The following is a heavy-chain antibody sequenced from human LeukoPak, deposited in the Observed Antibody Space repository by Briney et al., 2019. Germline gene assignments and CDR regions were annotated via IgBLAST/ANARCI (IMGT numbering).Heavy chain of an antibody. CDR1: GGSFSGYY. D-gene: IGHD3-3*01. V-gene: IGHV4-34*01. Sequence: SETLPLTCAVYGGSFSGYYWSWIRQPPGKGLEWIGEINHSGSTNYNPSLKSRVTISVDTSKNQFSLKLSSVTAADTAVYYCARGKDVYDFWSGYHHNWFDPWGQGTLVTVSS. CDR3: ARGKDVYDFWSGYHHNWFDP. J-gene: IGHJ5*02. CDR2: INHSGST.